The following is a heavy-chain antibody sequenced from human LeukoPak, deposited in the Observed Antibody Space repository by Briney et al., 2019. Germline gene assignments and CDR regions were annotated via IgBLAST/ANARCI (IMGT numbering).Heavy chain of an antibody. Sequence: GVSLRLSCAASGFTFSSYAMGWVRQGQGKGLEWVSTYCGSGGGTYYADPVKARFTISRDASKNSLYLQRKSRRAEDMAVYYCVKDLGRYRNDCFDYWGQGTLVTVSS. V-gene: IGHV3-23*01. CDR1: GFTFSSYA. CDR3: VKDLGRYRNDCFDY. D-gene: IGHD1-26*01. J-gene: IGHJ4*02. CDR2: YCGSGGGT.